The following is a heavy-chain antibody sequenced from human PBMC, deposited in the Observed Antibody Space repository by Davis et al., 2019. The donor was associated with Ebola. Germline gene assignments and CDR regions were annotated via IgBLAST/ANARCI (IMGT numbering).Heavy chain of an antibody. D-gene: IGHD3-22*01. CDR3: ARIVPDWYDSSGYSRNGRFDF. V-gene: IGHV3-30*02. CDR1: GFKFSDSG. Sequence: LSLTCAASGFKFSDSGMHWVRQAPGKGLEWVAFIRSDAWTNNYAESVRGRFTISRDNSKNTLDLQMNSLQSEDTAVYYGARIVPDWYDSSGYSRNGRFDFWGQGTLVTVSS. J-gene: IGHJ4*02. CDR2: IRSDAWTN.